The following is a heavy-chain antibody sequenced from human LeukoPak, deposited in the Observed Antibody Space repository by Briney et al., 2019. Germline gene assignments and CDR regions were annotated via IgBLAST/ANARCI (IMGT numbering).Heavy chain of an antibody. CDR3: AKDYDFWSGYYSPTRGYFDY. CDR2: IRFDGSNR. CDR1: GFTFSSSG. D-gene: IGHD3-3*01. J-gene: IGHJ4*02. V-gene: IGHV3-30*02. Sequence: GGSLRLSCAASGFTFSSSGMHWVRQAPGKGLEWVAFIRFDGSNRYYADSVKGRFTISRDNSKNTLYLQMNSLRAEDAAVYYCAKDYDFWSGYYSPTRGYFDYWGQGTLVTVSS.